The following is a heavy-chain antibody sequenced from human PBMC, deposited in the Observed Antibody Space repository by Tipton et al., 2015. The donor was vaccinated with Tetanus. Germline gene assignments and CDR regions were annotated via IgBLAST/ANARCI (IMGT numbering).Heavy chain of an antibody. CDR1: GYSISSGYY. V-gene: IGHV4-38-2*01. CDR3: ARKRTTVGYFYF. Sequence: LRLSCAVSGYSISSGYYWGWIRQPPGKGLEWIGTIYHRGNTYYKPSLKSRVTISVDTSKNQFSLKLTSVTAADTAVYYCARKRTTVGYFYFWGQGTLVTVTS. D-gene: IGHD1-26*01. J-gene: IGHJ4*02. CDR2: IYHRGNT.